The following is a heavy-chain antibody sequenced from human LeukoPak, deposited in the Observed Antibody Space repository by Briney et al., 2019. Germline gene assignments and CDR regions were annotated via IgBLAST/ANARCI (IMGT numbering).Heavy chain of an antibody. CDR1: GYSFTSYG. CDR2: ISANNGHT. V-gene: IGHV1-18*01. J-gene: IGHJ4*02. Sequence: ASVKVSCKASGYSFTSYGISWVRQAPGQGLEWMGWISANNGHTNYAQKLQGRVTMTTDTSTTTAYMELRSLRSDDTAVYYCGRPLQRGSWTQRALDYWGQGTLVTVSS. CDR3: GRPLQRGSWTQRALDY. D-gene: IGHD3-10*01.